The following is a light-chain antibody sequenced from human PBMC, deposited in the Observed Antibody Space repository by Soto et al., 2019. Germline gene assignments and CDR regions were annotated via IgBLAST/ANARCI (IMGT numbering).Light chain of an antibody. J-gene: IGKJ1*01. V-gene: IGKV3-11*01. CDR2: EAS. CDR3: HQRQRWPRR. Sequence: EIVLTHSPATLSSSPGERATLSGRASQTVGVRLAWYQHKPGQAPRLIIYEASNRAAGIPARFSGSGSGTDFTLTITSLEPEDFAFYYCHQRQRWPRRFGQGAKVDIK. CDR1: QTVGVR.